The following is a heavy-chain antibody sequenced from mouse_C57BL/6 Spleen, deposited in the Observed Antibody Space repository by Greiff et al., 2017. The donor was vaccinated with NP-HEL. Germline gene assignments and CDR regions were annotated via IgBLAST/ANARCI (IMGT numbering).Heavy chain of an antibody. Sequence: VQLQQSGAELARPGASVKLSCKASGYTFTSYGISWVKQRTGQGLEWIGEIYPRSGNTYYNEKFKGKATLTADKSSSTAYMELRSLTSEDSAVYFCARPSNYEGFAYWGQGTLVTVSA. CDR1: GYTFTSYG. V-gene: IGHV1-81*01. J-gene: IGHJ3*01. CDR3: ARPSNYEGFAY. CDR2: IYPRSGNT. D-gene: IGHD2-5*01.